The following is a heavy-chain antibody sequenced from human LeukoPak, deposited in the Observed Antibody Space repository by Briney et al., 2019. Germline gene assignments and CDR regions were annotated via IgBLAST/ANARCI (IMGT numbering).Heavy chain of an antibody. CDR1: GGSLSSGDYY. D-gene: IGHD3-10*01. Sequence: SETLSLTCTVSGGSLSSGDYYWSWIRQPPGTGLEWIGYIYYSGSTYYNPSLKSRVTISVDTSKNQFSLKLSSVTAADTAVYYCAREGSGSHDYWGQGTLVTVSS. CDR3: AREGSGSHDY. V-gene: IGHV4-30-4*01. J-gene: IGHJ4*02. CDR2: IYYSGST.